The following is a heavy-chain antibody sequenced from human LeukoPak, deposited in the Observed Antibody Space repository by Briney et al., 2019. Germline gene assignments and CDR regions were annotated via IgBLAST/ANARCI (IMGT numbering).Heavy chain of an antibody. Sequence: GGSLRLSCAASGFSLSTFWMHWVRQAPGKGLVWVSRIDYDGTTTTYADSVKGRFTISRDNAKNSLYLQMNSLRAEDTAVYYCAREAGWLLSRPFDYWGQGTLVTVSS. D-gene: IGHD3-9*01. CDR1: GFSLSTFW. CDR2: IDYDGTTT. J-gene: IGHJ4*02. CDR3: AREAGWLLSRPFDY. V-gene: IGHV3-74*01.